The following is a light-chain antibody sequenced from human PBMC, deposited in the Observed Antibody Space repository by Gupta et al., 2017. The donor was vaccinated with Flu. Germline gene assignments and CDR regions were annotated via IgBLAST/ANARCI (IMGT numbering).Light chain of an antibody. CDR1: NIGSKS. V-gene: IGLV3-21*02. Sequence: SYVVTQPPSVSVAPGQTARITCGGDNIGSKSVHWYQQKPGQAPLLVVYDDSDRPSRIPERFSGSNFGNTATLTIGRVEAGDEADYYCQVWYNSGHHYVFGSGTTVTVL. CDR2: DDS. J-gene: IGLJ1*01. CDR3: QVWYNSGHHYV.